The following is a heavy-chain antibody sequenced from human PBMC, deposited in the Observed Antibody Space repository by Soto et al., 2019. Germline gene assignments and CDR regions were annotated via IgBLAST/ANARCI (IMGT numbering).Heavy chain of an antibody. V-gene: IGHV1-2*02. CDR2: INPNSGGT. D-gene: IGHD3-22*01. CDR3: ARDLKYYDSSGYCDY. CDR1: GCTFASYY. Sequence: ASVQVSFSAAGCTFASYYMRCVRQAAGQWLEWMGWINPNSGGTNYAQKFQGRVTMTRDTSISTAYMELSRLRSDDTAVYYCARDLKYYDSSGYCDYWGQGTLVTVSS. J-gene: IGHJ4*02.